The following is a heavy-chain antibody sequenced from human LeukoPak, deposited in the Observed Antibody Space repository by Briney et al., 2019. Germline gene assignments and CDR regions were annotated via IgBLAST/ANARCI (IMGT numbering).Heavy chain of an antibody. CDR2: ISSSSSYI. Sequence: GGSLRLSCAASGFTFSSYSMNWVRQAPGKGLEWVSSISSSSSYIYYADSVKGRFTISRDNAKNSLYLQMNSLRAEDTAVYYCARAGTYYYDSSGYSGFWGQGTMVTVSS. CDR3: ARAGTYYYDSSGYSGF. J-gene: IGHJ3*01. V-gene: IGHV3-21*04. CDR1: GFTFSSYS. D-gene: IGHD3-22*01.